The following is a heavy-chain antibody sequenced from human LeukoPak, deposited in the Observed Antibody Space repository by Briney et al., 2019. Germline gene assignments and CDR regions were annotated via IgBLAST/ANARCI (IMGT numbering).Heavy chain of an antibody. CDR2: IYYSGST. CDR3: ARDSRYSGSYGY. V-gene: IGHV4-39*07. D-gene: IGHD1-26*01. CDR1: GGSISSSSYY. Sequence: SETLSLTCTVSGGSISSSSYYWGWIRQPPGKGLEWIGSIYYSGSTYYNPSLKSRVTISVDTSKNQFSLKLSSVTAADTAVYYCARDSRYSGSYGYWGQGTLVTVSS. J-gene: IGHJ4*02.